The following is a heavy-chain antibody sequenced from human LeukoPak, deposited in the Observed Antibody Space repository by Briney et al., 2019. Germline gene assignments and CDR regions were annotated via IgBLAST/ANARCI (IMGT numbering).Heavy chain of an antibody. D-gene: IGHD4-17*01. CDR1: GYTFTGYY. Sequence: ASVKVSCKASGYTFTGYYMHWVRQAPGQGLEWMGWINPNSGGTNYAQKVQGRVTMTRDTSISTAYMELSRLRSDDTAVYYCASDDYGDPYSPLYWGQGTLVTVSS. CDR2: INPNSGGT. J-gene: IGHJ4*02. V-gene: IGHV1-2*02. CDR3: ASDDYGDPYSPLY.